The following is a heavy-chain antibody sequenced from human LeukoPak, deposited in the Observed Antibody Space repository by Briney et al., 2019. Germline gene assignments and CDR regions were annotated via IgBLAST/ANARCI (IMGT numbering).Heavy chain of an antibody. Sequence: GGSLRLSCAASRLIFSSYWLHWVRQAPGRGRVWVSRISSDGTSTIYADYVKGRLTISRDYAKNTVYLQMNSVRVDDTAVYYCAGHYGSGRYHYYYMDVWGRGTTVTVSS. V-gene: IGHV3-74*01. D-gene: IGHD3-10*01. CDR2: ISSDGTST. CDR1: RLIFSSYW. CDR3: AGHYGSGRYHYYYMDV. J-gene: IGHJ6*03.